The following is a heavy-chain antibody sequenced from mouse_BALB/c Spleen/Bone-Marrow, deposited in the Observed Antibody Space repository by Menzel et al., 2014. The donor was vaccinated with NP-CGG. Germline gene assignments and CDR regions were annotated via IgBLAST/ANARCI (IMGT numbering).Heavy chain of an antibody. J-gene: IGHJ2*01. CDR1: GYTFTNYW. V-gene: IGHV1-63*02. CDR2: IYPGGGYT. CDR3: ARRGTGVDY. D-gene: IGHD4-1*01. Sequence: QVQLQQSGAELVKPGTSAKISCKASGYTFTNYWLGWVKQSPGHGLEWIGDIYPGGGYTNYNEKFKGKATLTADTSSSTAYMQLSSLTSEDSSVYFCARRGTGVDYWGQGTTLTVSS.